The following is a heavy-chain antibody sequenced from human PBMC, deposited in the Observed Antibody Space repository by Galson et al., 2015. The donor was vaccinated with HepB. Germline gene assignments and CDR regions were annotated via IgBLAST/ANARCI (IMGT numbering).Heavy chain of an antibody. CDR2: IYYSGST. D-gene: IGHD3-9*01. CDR1: GGSISSSSYH. Sequence: ETLSLTCTVSGGSISSSSYHWGWIRQPPGKGLEWIGSIYYSGSTDYNPSLKSRVTMSVDTSKNQFSLKLSSVTAADTAVYYCARQEILTDYYEGYLFHPWGQGTLGTVSS. V-gene: IGHV4-39*01. CDR3: ARQEILTDYYEGYLFHP. J-gene: IGHJ5*02.